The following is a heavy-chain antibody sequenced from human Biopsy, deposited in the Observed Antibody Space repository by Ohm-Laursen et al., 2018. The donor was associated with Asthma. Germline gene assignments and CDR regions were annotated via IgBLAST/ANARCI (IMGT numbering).Heavy chain of an antibody. Sequence: SLRLSCTAPGFVFRSHAMHWARQAPGKGLEWVAVVSYDGGVVHYADSMKGRFTISRDNAKSTLYLQMNRLRTDDTAVYFCARRRGYSDLTDFDHWGQGTLVTVSS. D-gene: IGHD3-3*01. J-gene: IGHJ4*02. CDR2: VSYDGGVV. V-gene: IGHV3-30*03. CDR1: GFVFRSHA. CDR3: ARRRGYSDLTDFDH.